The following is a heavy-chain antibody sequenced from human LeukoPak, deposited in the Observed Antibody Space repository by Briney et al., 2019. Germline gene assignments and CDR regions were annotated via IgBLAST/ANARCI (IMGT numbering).Heavy chain of an antibody. CDR1: GYTFTSYD. D-gene: IGHD3-10*01. Sequence: ASVKVSCKASGYTFTSYDINWVRQATGQGLEWMGWMNPNSGNTGYAQKFQGRVTMTRDTSISTAYMELSRLRSDDTAVYYCARERIYGEEFYYGSGTNDAFDIWGQGTMVTVSS. CDR2: MNPNSGNT. CDR3: ARERIYGEEFYYGSGTNDAFDI. J-gene: IGHJ3*02. V-gene: IGHV1-8*01.